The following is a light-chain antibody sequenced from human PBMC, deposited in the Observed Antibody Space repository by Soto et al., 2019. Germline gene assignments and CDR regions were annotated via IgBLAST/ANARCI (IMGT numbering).Light chain of an antibody. J-gene: IGLJ1*01. CDR3: CSFARSSTSYV. CDR2: EGS. CDR1: SSDVGSSNL. Sequence: QSALTQPASVSGSPGQSITISCTGTSSDVGSSNLVSWYHQHPGKTPKLIIYEGSRRPSGVSGRFSGSMSGNAASLTISGLQAEDEADYYCCSFARSSTSYVFGTGTKVTVL. V-gene: IGLV2-23*01.